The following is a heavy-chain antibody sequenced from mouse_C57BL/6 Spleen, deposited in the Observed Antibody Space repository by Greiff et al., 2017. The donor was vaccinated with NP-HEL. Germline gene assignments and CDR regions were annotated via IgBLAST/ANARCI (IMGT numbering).Heavy chain of an antibody. D-gene: IGHD2-1*01. V-gene: IGHV1-39*01. CDR2: INPNYGTT. CDR3: AAGNPYYYAMDY. J-gene: IGHJ4*01. Sequence: EVKLVESGPELVKPGASVKISCKASCYSFTDYNMNWVKPSHGKSLEWIGVINPNYGTTSYNQKFKGKATLTVDQSSSTAYMQLNSLTSEDSAVYYCAAGNPYYYAMDYWGQGTSVTVSS. CDR1: CYSFTDYN.